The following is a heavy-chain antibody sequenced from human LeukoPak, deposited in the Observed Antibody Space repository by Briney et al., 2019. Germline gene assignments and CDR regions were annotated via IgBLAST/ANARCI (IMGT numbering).Heavy chain of an antibody. V-gene: IGHV3-66*01. Sequence: GGSLRLSCAASGFTVSSNYMSWVRQAPGKGLEWVSVIYSGGSTYYADSVKGRFTISRDNSKNTLYLQMNSLRAEDTAVYYCARDLGGRGSSWFDYWGQGTLVTVSS. CDR1: GFTVSSNY. CDR3: ARDLGGRGSSWFDY. D-gene: IGHD6-13*01. J-gene: IGHJ4*02. CDR2: IYSGGST.